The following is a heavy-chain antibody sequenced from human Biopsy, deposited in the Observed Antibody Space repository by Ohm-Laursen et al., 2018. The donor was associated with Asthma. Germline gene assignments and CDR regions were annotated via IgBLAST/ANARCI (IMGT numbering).Heavy chain of an antibody. Sequence: SQTLSLTCTVSYGSITSGGYYWTWIRQHPGKGLESIGFIHYSGSTYYNPSLKSRVSISIDTSKNQFSLKLSSVTAADTAVYYCARAQDYYDSRGYYRSFDYWGQGTLVTVSS. CDR2: IHYSGST. V-gene: IGHV4-31*03. CDR1: YGSITSGGYY. D-gene: IGHD3-22*01. J-gene: IGHJ4*02. CDR3: ARAQDYYDSRGYYRSFDY.